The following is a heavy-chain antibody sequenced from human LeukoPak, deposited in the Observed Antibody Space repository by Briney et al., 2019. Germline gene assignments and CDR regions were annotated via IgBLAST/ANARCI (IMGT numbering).Heavy chain of an antibody. CDR3: ARGSRIVVAAMNHYFDY. Sequence: SETLSLTCTVSGGSISSSSYYWGWIRQPPGKGLEWIGSIYYSGTTYYNPSLKSRVTISVDTSKNQFSLKLTSVTAADTAVYYCARGSRIVVAAMNHYFDYWGQGTLVTVSS. J-gene: IGHJ4*02. D-gene: IGHD2-2*01. V-gene: IGHV4-39*07. CDR2: IYYSGTT. CDR1: GGSISSSSYY.